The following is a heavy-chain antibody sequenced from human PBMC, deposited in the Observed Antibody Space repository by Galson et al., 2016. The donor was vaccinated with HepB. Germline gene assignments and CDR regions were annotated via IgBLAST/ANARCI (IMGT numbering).Heavy chain of an antibody. D-gene: IGHD6-19*01. V-gene: IGHV4-4*08. Sequence: SETLSLTCTVSSGSIINYYWSWVRQSPEKGLEWLGYIYTNVDTDYNPSFNSRITISVRASKKQISLKLTSLTAADTAIYYCARSSSGWFPFNYWGPGTLVTVSS. CDR1: SGSIINYY. J-gene: IGHJ4*02. CDR2: IYTNVDT. CDR3: ARSSSGWFPFNY.